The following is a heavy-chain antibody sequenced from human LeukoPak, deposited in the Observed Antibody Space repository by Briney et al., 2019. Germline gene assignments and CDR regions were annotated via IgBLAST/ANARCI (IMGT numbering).Heavy chain of an antibody. CDR2: INHSGST. CDR3: ARAPRVYCSSTSCYGSFAY. CDR1: GGSFSGYY. V-gene: IGHV4-34*01. Sequence: SETLSLTCAVYGGSFSGYYWSWIRHPPGKGLEWIGEINHSGSTNYNPSLKSRVTISVDTSKNQFSLKLSSVTAAGTAVYYCARAPRVYCSSTSCYGSFAYWGEGTLVTVSS. D-gene: IGHD2-2*01. J-gene: IGHJ4*02.